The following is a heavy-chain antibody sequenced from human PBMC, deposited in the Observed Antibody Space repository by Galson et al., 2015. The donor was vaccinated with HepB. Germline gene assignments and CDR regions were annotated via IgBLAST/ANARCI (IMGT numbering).Heavy chain of an antibody. J-gene: IGHJ4*02. CDR1: GATFSHYG. D-gene: IGHD1-26*01. Sequence: SVRLSCAVSGATFSHYGMHWVRQAPGKGLEWVAGIWADGTKKFYAESVQGRFTISRDNSKNILYLQMDSLRVEDTAAYFCTRDGSGSRPESYFDYWGQGTLVTVSS. V-gene: IGHV3-33*01. CDR2: IWADGTKK. CDR3: TRDGSGSRPESYFDY.